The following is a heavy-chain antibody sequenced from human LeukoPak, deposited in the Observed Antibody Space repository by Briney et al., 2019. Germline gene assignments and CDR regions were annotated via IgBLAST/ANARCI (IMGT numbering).Heavy chain of an antibody. CDR1: GFTFSSYG. V-gene: IGHV3-23*01. D-gene: IGHD3-10*01. J-gene: IGHJ6*03. CDR2: ISGSGGST. CDR3: AKLKGSGSRYYYYMDV. Sequence: GGSLRLSCAPSGFTFSSYGMSWVRQAPGKGLEWVSAISGSGGSTYYADSVKGRFTISRDNSKNTLYLQMNSLRAEDTAVYYCAKLKGSGSRYYYYMDVWGKGTTVTISS.